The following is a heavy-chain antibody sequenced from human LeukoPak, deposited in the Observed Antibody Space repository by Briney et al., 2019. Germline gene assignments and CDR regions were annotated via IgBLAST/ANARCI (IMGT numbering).Heavy chain of an antibody. V-gene: IGHV3-48*01. J-gene: IGHJ6*03. Sequence: GGSLRLSCAASGFTFSSYAMSWVRQAPGKGLEWVSYISSSSSTIYYADSVKGRFTISRDNAKNSLYLQMNSLRAEDTAVYYCARAMGYMDVWGKGTTVTVSS. CDR3: ARAMGYMDV. CDR1: GFTFSSYA. CDR2: ISSSSSTI.